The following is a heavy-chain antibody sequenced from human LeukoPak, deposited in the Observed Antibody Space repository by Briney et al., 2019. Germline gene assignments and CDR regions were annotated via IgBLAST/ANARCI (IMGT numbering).Heavy chain of an antibody. CDR1: GYSFTSYW. J-gene: IGHJ4*02. Sequence: GESLKISCKGSGYSFTSYWIGWVRQMPGKGLEWMGIIYPGDSDTRYSPSFQGQVTISADKSISTAYLQWSSLKASDTAKYYCARLAYCGGDCYLYFDYWGQGTLVTVSS. CDR2: IYPGDSDT. CDR3: ARLAYCGGDCYLYFDY. D-gene: IGHD2-21*01. V-gene: IGHV5-51*01.